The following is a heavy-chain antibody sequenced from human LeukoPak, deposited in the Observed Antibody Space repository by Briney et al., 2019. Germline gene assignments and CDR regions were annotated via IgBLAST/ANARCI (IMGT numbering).Heavy chain of an antibody. CDR2: IYYSGST. J-gene: IGHJ4*02. D-gene: IGHD6-19*01. CDR3: VNSSGWYGLDFDY. V-gene: IGHV4-39*07. CDR1: GGSISSSSYY. Sequence: SETLSLTCTVSGGSISSSSYYWGWIRQPPGKGLEWIGSIYYSGSTYYNPSLKSRVTISVDTSKNQFSLKLSSVTAADTAVYYCVNSSGWYGLDFDYWGQGTLVTVSS.